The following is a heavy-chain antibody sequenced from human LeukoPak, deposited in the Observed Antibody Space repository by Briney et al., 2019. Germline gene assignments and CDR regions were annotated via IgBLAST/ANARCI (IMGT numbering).Heavy chain of an antibody. V-gene: IGHV3-30*02. J-gene: IGHJ3*02. Sequence: PGGSLRLSCAASGFTFSSYGMHWVRQAPGKGLEWVAFIRYDGSNKYYADSVKGRFTISRDNSKNTLYLQMNSLRAEDTAVYYCARHDYGDYVGDAFDIWGQGTMVTVSS. CDR3: ARHDYGDYVGDAFDI. CDR2: IRYDGSNK. CDR1: GFTFSSYG. D-gene: IGHD4-17*01.